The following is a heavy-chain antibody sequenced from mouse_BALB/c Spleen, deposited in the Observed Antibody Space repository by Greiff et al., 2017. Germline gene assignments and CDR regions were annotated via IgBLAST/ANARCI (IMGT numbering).Heavy chain of an antibody. CDR3: ARDIPDYDWAMDY. Sequence: EVKLVESGGGLVQPGGSLRLSCATSGFTFTDYYMSWVRQPPGKALEWLGFIRNKANGYTTEYSASVKGRFTISRDNSQSILYLQMNTLRAEDSATYYCARDIPDYDWAMDYWGQGTSVTVSS. V-gene: IGHV7-3*02. CDR2: IRNKANGYTT. D-gene: IGHD2-4*01. J-gene: IGHJ4*01. CDR1: GFTFTDYY.